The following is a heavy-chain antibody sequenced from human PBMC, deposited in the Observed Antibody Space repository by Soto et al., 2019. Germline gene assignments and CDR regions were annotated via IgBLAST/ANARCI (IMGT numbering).Heavy chain of an antibody. CDR3: ARDRVAAAGTTVYYFDS. V-gene: IGHV1-69*13. J-gene: IGHJ4*02. CDR1: GGTFSSYA. Sequence: GASVKVSCKASGGTFSSYAISWVRQAPGQGLEWMGGIIPIFGTANYAQKFQGRVTITADESTSTAYMELSSLRSEDTAVYYCARDRVAAAGTTVYYFDSWGRGTLVTVSS. D-gene: IGHD6-13*01. CDR2: IIPIFGTA.